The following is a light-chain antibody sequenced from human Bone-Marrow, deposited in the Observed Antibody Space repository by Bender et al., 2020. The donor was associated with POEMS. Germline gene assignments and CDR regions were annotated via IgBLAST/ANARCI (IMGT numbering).Light chain of an antibody. Sequence: QSVLTQPPSVSGAPGQRVTISCTGSTSNIGAGFDVHWYQQFPGTAPKLLISGDINRPSKVSDRFSVSKSGTSASLTITGLQAEDEADYYCQSYDSTLTAFLYVFGTGTKVTVL. V-gene: IGLV1-40*01. CDR2: GDI. J-gene: IGLJ1*01. CDR3: QSYDSTLTAFLYV. CDR1: TSNIGAGFD.